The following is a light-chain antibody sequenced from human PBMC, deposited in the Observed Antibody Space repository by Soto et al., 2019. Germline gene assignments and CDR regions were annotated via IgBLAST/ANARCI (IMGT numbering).Light chain of an antibody. V-gene: IGLV1-44*01. CDR3: AAWDDNLNGVV. CDR1: GSNIGGNA. J-gene: IGLJ2*01. CDR2: SDN. Sequence: QSVLTQPPSASGTPGQRVTISCSGSGSNIGGNAINWYQQFPGTAPKLLIYSDNQRPSGVPDRFSGSKSGTSASLAISGLQSEDEADYYCAAWDDNLNGVVFGGGTKVTVL.